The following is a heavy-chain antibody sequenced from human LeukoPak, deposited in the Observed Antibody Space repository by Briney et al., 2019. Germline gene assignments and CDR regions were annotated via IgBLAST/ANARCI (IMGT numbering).Heavy chain of an antibody. CDR3: AKDGYNWNDGH. Sequence: PGGSLRLSCAASGFTVTDNYMNWVRQSSGKGLEWVSVIYGGGDTNYADSVKGRFIISRDTSKNTVYLQMNSLGAEDTAVYYCAKDGYNWNDGHWGQGTLVTVSS. J-gene: IGHJ4*02. CDR2: IYGGGDT. V-gene: IGHV3-53*01. CDR1: GFTVTDNY. D-gene: IGHD1-1*01.